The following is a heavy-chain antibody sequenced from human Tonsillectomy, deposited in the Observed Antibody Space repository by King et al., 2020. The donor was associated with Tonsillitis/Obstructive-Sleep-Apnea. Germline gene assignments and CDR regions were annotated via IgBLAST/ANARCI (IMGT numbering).Heavy chain of an antibody. J-gene: IGHJ3*02. V-gene: IGHV3-30*04. CDR2: ISYDGSDK. Sequence: QLVQSGGGVVQPGRSRRLSCVASGVTFRHYAMHWVRQSPGKGLEWAALISYDGSDKYYADSVKGRFTVSRDNSKNTLYLQMNFLRPEDTAVYYCARGEMATISPAFDIWGQGPMVTVSS. CDR3: ARGEMATISPAFDI. D-gene: IGHD5-24*01. CDR1: GVTFRHYA.